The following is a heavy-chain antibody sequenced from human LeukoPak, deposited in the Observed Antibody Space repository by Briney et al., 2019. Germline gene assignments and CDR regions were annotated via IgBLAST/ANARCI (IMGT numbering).Heavy chain of an antibody. CDR1: GFTFSSYA. CDR3: AKRVPYSSSSVYFDS. V-gene: IGHV3-23*01. D-gene: IGHD6-6*01. CDR2: IGQSGSST. Sequence: GGSLRLSCAASGFTFSSYAMSWVRQAPGKGLEWISSIGQSGSSTYYADSVKGRFTVSRDNSRNLVYLQMNSLRAEDTAIYYCAKRVPYSSSSVYFDSWGQGTLVTVSS. J-gene: IGHJ4*02.